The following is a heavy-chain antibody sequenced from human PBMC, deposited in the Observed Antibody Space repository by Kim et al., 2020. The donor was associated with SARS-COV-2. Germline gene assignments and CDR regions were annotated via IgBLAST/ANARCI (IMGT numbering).Heavy chain of an antibody. D-gene: IGHD5-18*01. V-gene: IGHV4-59*01. CDR2: IYYSGST. CDR1: GGSISSYY. J-gene: IGHJ4*02. CDR3: ARAYSYGPPLGY. Sequence: SETLSLTCTVSGGSISSYYWSWIRQPPGKGLEWIGYIYYSGSTNYNPSLKSRVTISVDTSKNQFSLKLSSVTAADTAVYYCARAYSYGPPLGYWGQGTLVTVSS.